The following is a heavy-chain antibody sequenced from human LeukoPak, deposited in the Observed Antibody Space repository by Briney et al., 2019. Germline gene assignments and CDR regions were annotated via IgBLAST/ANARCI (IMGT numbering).Heavy chain of an antibody. V-gene: IGHV3-23*01. J-gene: IGHJ6*03. CDR3: AKNADRGAYCSGGSCYPYYYYYTDV. CDR2: ISSTGGTT. D-gene: IGHD2-15*01. Sequence: GGSLRLSCAASGFTFSSYGMSWVRQAPGKGLEWVSAISSTGGTTYYADSVKGRFTISRDNSKNTLYLQMNSLRDEDTAIYYCAKNADRGAYCSGGSCYPYYYYYTDVWGEGTTVTISS. CDR1: GFTFSSYG.